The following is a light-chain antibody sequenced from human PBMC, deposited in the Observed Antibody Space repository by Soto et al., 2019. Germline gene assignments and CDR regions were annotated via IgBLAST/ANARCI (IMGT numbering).Light chain of an antibody. J-gene: IGLJ3*02. V-gene: IGLV1-40*01. Sequence: QPVLTQPPAVSGAPGQRVTISCTGSRSNIGAGYDVHWYQQLPGTAPKLLIYGNSNRPSGVPDRFSGYKSGTSASLAITGLQAEDEADYYCQSYDSSLSGWVFGGGTKLTVL. CDR3: QSYDSSLSGWV. CDR2: GNS. CDR1: RSNIGAGYD.